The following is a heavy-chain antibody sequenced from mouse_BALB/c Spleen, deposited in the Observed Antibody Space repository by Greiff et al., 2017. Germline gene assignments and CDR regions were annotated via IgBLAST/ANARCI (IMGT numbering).Heavy chain of an antibody. D-gene: IGHD2-14*01. CDR1: GYSITSGYY. Sequence: EVKLLESGPGLVKPSQSLSLTCSVTGYSITSGYYWNWIRQFPGNKLEWMGYISYDGSNNYNPSLKNRISITRDTSKNQFFLKLNSVTTEDTATYYCANYYRYDEGFAYWGQGTLVTVSA. J-gene: IGHJ3*01. V-gene: IGHV3-6*02. CDR2: ISYDGSN. CDR3: ANYYRYDEGFAY.